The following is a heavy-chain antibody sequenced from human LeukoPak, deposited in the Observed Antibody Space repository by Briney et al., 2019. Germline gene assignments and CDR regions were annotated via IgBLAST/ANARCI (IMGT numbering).Heavy chain of an antibody. Sequence: SVKVSCKASGGTFSSYAISWVRQAPGQRLEWMGGIIPNFGTANYAQKFQGRVTITADESTSTAYMELSSLRSEDTAVYYCARDPIGIVATMRDYWGQGTLVTVSS. CDR1: GGTFSSYA. D-gene: IGHD5-12*01. V-gene: IGHV1-69*13. CDR3: ARDPIGIVATMRDY. CDR2: IIPNFGTA. J-gene: IGHJ4*02.